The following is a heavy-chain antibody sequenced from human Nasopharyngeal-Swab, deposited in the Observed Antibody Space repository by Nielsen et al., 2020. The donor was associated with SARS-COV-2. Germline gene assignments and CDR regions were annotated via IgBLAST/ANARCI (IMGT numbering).Heavy chain of an antibody. CDR1: GFTFSSYA. Sequence: GESLKISCAASGFTFSSYAMSWVRQAPGKGLEWVSAISGSGGSTYYADSVKGRFTISRDNSKNTLYLQMNSLRAEDTAVYYCAKDPTTVTTFWFDPWAREPWSPSPQ. D-gene: IGHD4-17*01. CDR3: AKDPTTVTTFWFDP. V-gene: IGHV3-23*01. CDR2: ISGSGGST. J-gene: IGHJ5*02.